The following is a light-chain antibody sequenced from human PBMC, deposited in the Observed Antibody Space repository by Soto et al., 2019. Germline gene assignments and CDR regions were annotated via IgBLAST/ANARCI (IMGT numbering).Light chain of an antibody. J-gene: IGLJ1*01. CDR2: GDS. CDR1: SSDVGGSTH. CDR3: NSYTTNSTEV. Sequence: QSALTQSASVSGSPGQSIAISCAGTSSDVGGSTHVSWYQHHPGEAPKLLIYGDSNRPSGVSDRFAGSKSGNTASLTISGLQAGDEADYYCNSYTTNSTEVFGTGTKLTVL. V-gene: IGLV2-14*01.